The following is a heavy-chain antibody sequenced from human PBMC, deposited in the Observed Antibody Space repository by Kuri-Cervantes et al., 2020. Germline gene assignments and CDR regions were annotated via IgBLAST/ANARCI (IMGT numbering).Heavy chain of an antibody. Sequence: GESLKISCAASGFTFSSYAMHWVRQAPGKGLEWVAVISYDGSNKYYADSVKGRFTISRDNSKNTLYLQMNSLRAEDTALYYCAKARGYSYGYYYYGMDVWGQGTTVTVSS. V-gene: IGHV3-30-3*01. CDR3: AKARGYSYGYYYYGMDV. CDR1: GFTFSSYA. CDR2: ISYDGSNK. D-gene: IGHD5-18*01. J-gene: IGHJ6*02.